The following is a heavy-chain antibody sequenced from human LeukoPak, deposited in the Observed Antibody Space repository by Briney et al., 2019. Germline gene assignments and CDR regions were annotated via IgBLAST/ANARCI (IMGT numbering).Heavy chain of an antibody. J-gene: IGHJ4*02. CDR2: INPSGGST. CDR3: ASAGTLFGPHY. D-gene: IGHD3-10*02. Sequence: ASVKVSGKASEYTFTGYYMHWVRQAPGQGLEWMGIINPSGGSTSYAQKFQGRVTMTRDTSTSTVYMELSSLRSEDTAVYYCASAGTLFGPHYWGQGTLVTVSS. CDR1: EYTFTGYY. V-gene: IGHV1-46*01.